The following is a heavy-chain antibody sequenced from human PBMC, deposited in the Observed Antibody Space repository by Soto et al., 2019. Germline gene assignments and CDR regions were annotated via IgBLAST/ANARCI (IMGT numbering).Heavy chain of an antibody. Sequence: EVHLVESGGGLIQPGGSLRLSCAASGFTVSSNYMSWVRQAPGKGLEWVSVIYSGGSTYYADSVKGRFTISRDNSKSTLYLQMNSLRAEDTAVYYCARDRVESGYPEYFQHWGQGTLVTVSS. J-gene: IGHJ1*01. V-gene: IGHV3-53*01. CDR2: IYSGGST. CDR3: ARDRVESGYPEYFQH. D-gene: IGHD3-22*01. CDR1: GFTVSSNY.